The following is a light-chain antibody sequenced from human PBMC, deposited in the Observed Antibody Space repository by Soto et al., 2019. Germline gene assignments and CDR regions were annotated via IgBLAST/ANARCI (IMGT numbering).Light chain of an antibody. Sequence: QAVVTQEPSLTVSPGGTVTLTCGSSTGAVTSGHYPYWFQQKPGQAPRTLIYDTSNKHSWTPARFSGSLLGGKAALTLSGAQPEDEAEYYCLLSYSGALVVFGGETKLTVL. J-gene: IGLJ2*01. CDR2: DTS. CDR1: TGAVTSGHY. V-gene: IGLV7-46*01. CDR3: LLSYSGALVV.